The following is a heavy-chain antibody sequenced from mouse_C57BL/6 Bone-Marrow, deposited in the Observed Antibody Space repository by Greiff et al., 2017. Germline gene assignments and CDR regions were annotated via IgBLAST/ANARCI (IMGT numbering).Heavy chain of an antibody. Sequence: VQLQQSGAELVKPGASVKISCKASGYAFSSYWMNWVKQRPGKGLEWIGQIYPGDGDTNYTGKFKGKATLTADKSSSTAYLQLSSLTSEDSAVYFCEIKEYYAMDYWGQGTSVTVSS. D-gene: IGHD1-3*01. J-gene: IGHJ4*01. CDR1: GYAFSSYW. V-gene: IGHV1-80*01. CDR3: EIKEYYAMDY. CDR2: IYPGDGDT.